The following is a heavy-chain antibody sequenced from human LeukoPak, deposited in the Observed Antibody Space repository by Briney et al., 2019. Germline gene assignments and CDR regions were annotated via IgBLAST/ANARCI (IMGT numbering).Heavy chain of an antibody. J-gene: IGHJ4*02. CDR2: ISGRGTGT. CDR3: AKEGGTGTRFDY. V-gene: IGHV3-23*01. CDR1: GFTFSSSA. Sequence: GGSLRLSCAASGFTFSSSAMSWVRQAPGKGRYWVSAISGRGTGTYYADSVKGRFTISRDNSKNTLYLQMNSLRAEDTAVYYCAKEGGTGTRFDYWGQGTLVTVSS. D-gene: IGHD1-7*01.